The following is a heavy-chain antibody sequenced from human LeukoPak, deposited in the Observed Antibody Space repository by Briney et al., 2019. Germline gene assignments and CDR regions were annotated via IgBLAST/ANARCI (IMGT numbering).Heavy chain of an antibody. CDR1: GFTFSDYY. J-gene: IGHJ4*02. CDR3: ARGGHFDY. D-gene: IGHD3-16*01. V-gene: IGHV3-11*04. Sequence: GETLTLSCAASGFTFSDYYMSWIRQAPGQGLEWVSYISSSGSTIYYAASVKSRFTISGDNSKNPLYLQMNSLRAEDTAVYYCARGGHFDYWGQGTLVTVSS. CDR2: ISSSGSTI.